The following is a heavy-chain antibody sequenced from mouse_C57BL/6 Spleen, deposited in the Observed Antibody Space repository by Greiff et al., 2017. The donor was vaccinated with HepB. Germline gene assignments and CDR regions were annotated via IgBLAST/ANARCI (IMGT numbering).Heavy chain of an antibody. Sequence: VQVVESGPGLVAPSQSLSITCTVSGFSLTSYGVDWVRQSPGKGLEWLGVIWGVGSTNYNSALKSRLSISKDNSKSQVFLKRNSLQTDDTAMYYCASGRGAMDYWGQGTSVTVSS. CDR3: ASGRGAMDY. CDR1: GFSLTSYG. J-gene: IGHJ4*01. CDR2: IWGVGST. V-gene: IGHV2-6*01.